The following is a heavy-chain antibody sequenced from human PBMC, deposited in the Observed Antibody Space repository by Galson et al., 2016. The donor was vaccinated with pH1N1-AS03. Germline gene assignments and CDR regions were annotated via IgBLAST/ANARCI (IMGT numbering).Heavy chain of an antibody. J-gene: IGHJ6*03. CDR2: IYYSGST. V-gene: IGHV4-59*01. CDR1: GGSINSYY. CDR3: ARDKTALVTVAFHYYYMDV. D-gene: IGHD2-21*02. Sequence: LSLTCTVSGGSINSYYWSWIRQPPGRGLEWIGDIYYSGSTTYNPSLKGRVTISVDRSKNQFSLKLSSVTAADTAVYYCARDKTALVTVAFHYYYMDVWGKGAMVAVSS.